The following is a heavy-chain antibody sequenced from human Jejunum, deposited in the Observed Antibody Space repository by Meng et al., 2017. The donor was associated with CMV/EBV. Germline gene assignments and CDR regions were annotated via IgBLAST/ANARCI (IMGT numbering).Heavy chain of an antibody. CDR3: ARLTDF. V-gene: IGHV3-9*02. D-gene: IGHD2-8*01. CDR2: IYWNSDVT. CDR1: GFTSHDRA. Sequence: SLKISCVASGFTSHDRAMHWVRQVPGKGLQWVSGIYWNSDVTGYADSVKGRFTVSRDNSKNTLYLQMNSLRAEDTAVYYCARLTDFWGQGTLVTVSS. J-gene: IGHJ4*02.